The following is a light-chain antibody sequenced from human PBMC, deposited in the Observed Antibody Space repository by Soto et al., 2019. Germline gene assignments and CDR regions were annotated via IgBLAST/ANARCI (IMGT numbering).Light chain of an antibody. CDR3: HAWGTSPDV. CDR1: KLGDKY. CDR2: QDT. Sequence: SYELTQPPSVSVSPGQTASITCSGDKLGDKYGCWYQQKPGQSPVLVIYQDTKRPSGIPERFSGSNSGNTATLTICGTQDMDEADCYCHAWGTSPDVFGTGTKLTVL. J-gene: IGLJ1*01. V-gene: IGLV3-1*01.